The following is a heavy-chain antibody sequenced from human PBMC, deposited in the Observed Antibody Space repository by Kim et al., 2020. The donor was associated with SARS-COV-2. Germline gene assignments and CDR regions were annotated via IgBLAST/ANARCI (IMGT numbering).Heavy chain of an antibody. Sequence: GGSLRLSCAASGFTFSSYWLHWVRQAPGKGLVWVSRFNSDGSSTRYADSVKGRFTISRDNAKNTLYLQMNSLRAEDTAVYYCARSYGYYGSGSSDYWGQGTLVTVSS. CDR3: ARSYGYYGSGSSDY. CDR2: FNSDGSST. D-gene: IGHD3-10*01. J-gene: IGHJ4*02. CDR1: GFTFSSYW. V-gene: IGHV3-74*01.